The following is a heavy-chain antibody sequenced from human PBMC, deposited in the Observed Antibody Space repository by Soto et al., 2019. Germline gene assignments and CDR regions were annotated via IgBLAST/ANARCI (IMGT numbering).Heavy chain of an antibody. Sequence: EVQLVESGGGLVKPGGSLRLSCAASGVTFSNAWMNWVRQAPGKGLEWVGRIKSKTDGGTTDYAAPVKGRFTISRDDSKNTVYLQMNSLATEDTAVYYCAADRCLNGVCYLGCWWGPGTLVTVSS. CDR3: AADRCLNGVCYLGCW. CDR1: GVTFSNAW. V-gene: IGHV3-15*07. CDR2: IKSKTDGGTT. J-gene: IGHJ4*02. D-gene: IGHD2-8*01.